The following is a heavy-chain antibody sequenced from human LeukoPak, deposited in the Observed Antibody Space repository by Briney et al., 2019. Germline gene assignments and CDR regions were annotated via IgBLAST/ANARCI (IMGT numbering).Heavy chain of an antibody. CDR2: INPNSGGT. CDR3: ARVDNWNADY. CDR1: GGTFSSYA. D-gene: IGHD1-1*01. J-gene: IGHJ4*02. V-gene: IGHV1-2*02. Sequence: ASVKVSCKASGGTFSSYAISWVRQAPGQGLEWMGWINPNSGGTNYAQKFQGRVTMTRDTSISTAYMELSRLRSDDTAVYYCARVDNWNADYWGQGTLVTVSS.